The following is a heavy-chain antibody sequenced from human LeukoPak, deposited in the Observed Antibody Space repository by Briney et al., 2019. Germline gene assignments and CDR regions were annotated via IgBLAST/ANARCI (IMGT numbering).Heavy chain of an antibody. V-gene: IGHV3-21*01. CDR1: RFSFSTYA. Sequence: GGSLRLSCVASRFSFSTYAMHWVRQAPGKGLEWVSSISSSSSYIYYADSVKGRFTISRDNAKNSLYLQMNSLRAEDTAVYYCARDKGIAAAGTNFDYWGQGTLVTVSS. D-gene: IGHD6-13*01. J-gene: IGHJ4*02. CDR3: ARDKGIAAAGTNFDY. CDR2: ISSSSSYI.